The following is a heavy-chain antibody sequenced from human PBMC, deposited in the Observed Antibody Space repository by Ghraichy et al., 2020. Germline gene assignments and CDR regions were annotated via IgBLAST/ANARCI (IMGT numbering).Heavy chain of an antibody. V-gene: IGHV3-7*03. D-gene: IGHD1-26*01. Sequence: GGSLRLSCAASGLTFSSYWMSWVRQAPGKGPEWVANIKQDGSENHYVDSVKGRFAISRGNAKNSVYLHMSSVRAEDTAVYYCVSSSDTGSYFRAFDIWGQGSMVTVSS. CDR3: VSSSDTGSYFRAFDI. CDR1: GLTFSSYW. CDR2: IKQDGSEN. J-gene: IGHJ3*02.